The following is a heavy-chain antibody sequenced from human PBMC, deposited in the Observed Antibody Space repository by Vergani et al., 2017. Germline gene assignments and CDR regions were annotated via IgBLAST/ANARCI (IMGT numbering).Heavy chain of an antibody. V-gene: IGHV4-34*01. D-gene: IGHD2-15*01. Sequence: QVQLQQWGAGLLKPSETLSLTCAVYGGSFSGYYWSWIRQPPGKGLEWIGEINHSGSTNYNPSLKSRVTISVDTSKNQFSLKLSSVTAADTAVYYCERLVVVAATSRFDYWGQGTLVTVSS. CDR3: ERLVVVAATSRFDY. CDR1: GGSFSGYY. CDR2: INHSGST. J-gene: IGHJ4*02.